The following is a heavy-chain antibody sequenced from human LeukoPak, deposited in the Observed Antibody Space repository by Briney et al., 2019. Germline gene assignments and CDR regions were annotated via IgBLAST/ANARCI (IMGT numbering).Heavy chain of an antibody. CDR2: ISSNGGST. Sequence: PGGSLRLSCSASGFTFSSYAMHWVRQAPGKGLEYVSAISSNGGSTYYADSVKGRFTISRDNSKNTLYLQMSSLRAEGTAVYYCVKDLGYYDILTGYYRSGDYYYGMDVWGKGTTVTVSS. J-gene: IGHJ6*04. V-gene: IGHV3-64D*06. CDR3: VKDLGYYDILTGYYRSGDYYYGMDV. CDR1: GFTFSSYA. D-gene: IGHD3-9*01.